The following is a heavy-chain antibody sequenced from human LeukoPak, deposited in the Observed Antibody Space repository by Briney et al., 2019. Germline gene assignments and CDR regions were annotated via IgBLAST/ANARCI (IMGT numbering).Heavy chain of an antibody. CDR2: INHSGST. D-gene: IGHD3-10*01. V-gene: IGHV4-34*01. CDR3: VYGSGSYYPDFDY. Sequence: SETLSLTCAVYGGSFSGYYWSWIRQPPGKGLEWIGEINHSGSTDYNPSLKSRVTISVDTSKNQFSLKLSSVTAADTAVYYCVYGSGSYYPDFDYWGQGTLVTVSS. CDR1: GGSFSGYY. J-gene: IGHJ4*02.